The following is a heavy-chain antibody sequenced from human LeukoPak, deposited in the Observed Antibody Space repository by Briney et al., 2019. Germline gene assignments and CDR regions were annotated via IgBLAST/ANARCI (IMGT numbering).Heavy chain of an antibody. D-gene: IGHD5-18*01. CDR3: ARQRGFNYGPLDY. CDR1: GFTFSSYC. CDR2: IKEAGSEK. V-gene: IGHV3-7*01. Sequence: TGGSLRLSCAASGFTFSSYCMSWVRQAPGKGLEWVANIKEAGSEKYYADSVKGRFTISRDNAKNSLYLQLNSLRAEDTAVYYCARQRGFNYGPLDYWGQGALVTVSS. J-gene: IGHJ4*02.